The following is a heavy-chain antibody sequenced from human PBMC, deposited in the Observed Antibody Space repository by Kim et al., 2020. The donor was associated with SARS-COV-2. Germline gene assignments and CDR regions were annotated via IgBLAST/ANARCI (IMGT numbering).Heavy chain of an antibody. J-gene: IGHJ6*02. CDR3: SRDAASYGMDV. Sequence: GGSLRLSCAASGFIVSSNYMSWVRQAPGKGLEWVSVIYSGGSTYYADSVKRRFTISRHNSKNTLHLQMNSLIAEDTAVYYCSRDAASYGMDVLVQVTTVT. D-gene: IGHD2-15*01. CDR2: IYSGGST. V-gene: IGHV3-53*04. CDR1: GFIVSSNY.